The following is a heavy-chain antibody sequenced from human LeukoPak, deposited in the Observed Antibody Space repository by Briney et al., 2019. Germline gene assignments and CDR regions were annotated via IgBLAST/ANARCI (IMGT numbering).Heavy chain of an antibody. CDR2: INDNGDGT. D-gene: IGHD1-26*01. J-gene: IGHJ4*02. CDR1: GFTFSSYA. Sequence: GGSLRLSCAASGFTFSSYAMSWVRQAPGKGLKWVSTINDNGDGTYYADSVKGRFTISRDNSKNTLYLQMNSLRAEDTAVYYCARIVGATFAFDYWGQGTLVTVSS. V-gene: IGHV3-23*01. CDR3: ARIVGATFAFDY.